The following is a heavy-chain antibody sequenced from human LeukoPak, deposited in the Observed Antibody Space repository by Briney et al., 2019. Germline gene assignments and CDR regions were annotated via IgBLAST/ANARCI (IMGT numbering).Heavy chain of an antibody. J-gene: IGHJ6*02. CDR1: GYSFTSYD. D-gene: IGHD1-14*01. V-gene: IGHV1-18*01. CDR2: ITPYNGNT. Sequence: ASVKVSCKASGYSFTSYDISWVRQAPGQGLDWMGWITPYNGNTDYGQKVQGRVTMTTDTSTSTAYMELRSLRSDDTAVYYCARALLHHSHGMDVWGQGTTVTVSS. CDR3: ARALLHHSHGMDV.